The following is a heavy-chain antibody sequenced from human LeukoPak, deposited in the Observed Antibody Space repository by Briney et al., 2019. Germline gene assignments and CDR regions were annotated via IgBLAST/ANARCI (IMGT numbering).Heavy chain of an antibody. J-gene: IGHJ4*02. V-gene: IGHV3-53*05. CDR1: GFTVSSNY. Sequence: GGSLRLSCAASGFTVSSNYMSWVRQAPGKGLEWVSVIYSGGSTYYADSVKGRFTISRDNSKNTLYLQMNSLRAEDTAAYYCAREGIAAAGVIDYWGQGTLVTVSS. CDR3: AREGIAAAGVIDY. CDR2: IYSGGST. D-gene: IGHD6-13*01.